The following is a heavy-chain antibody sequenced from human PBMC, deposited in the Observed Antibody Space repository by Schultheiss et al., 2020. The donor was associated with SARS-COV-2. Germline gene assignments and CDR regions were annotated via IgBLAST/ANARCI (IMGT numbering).Heavy chain of an antibody. V-gene: IGHV4-34*01. D-gene: IGHD2-21*02. CDR3: ARASSVTAIPDAFDI. J-gene: IGHJ3*02. CDR2: INHSGST. CDR1: GGSISSYY. Sequence: SETLSLTCTVSGGSISSYYWSWIRQPPGKGLEWIGEINHSGSTNYNPSLKSRVTISVDTSKNQFSLKLSSVTAADTAVYYCARASSVTAIPDAFDIWGQGTMVTVSS.